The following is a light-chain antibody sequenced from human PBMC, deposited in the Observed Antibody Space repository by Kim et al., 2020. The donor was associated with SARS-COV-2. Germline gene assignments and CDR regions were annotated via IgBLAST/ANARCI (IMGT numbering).Light chain of an antibody. V-gene: IGKV3-11*01. Sequence: EVVLTQSPATLSFSPGERATVSCRASQSVSSYLAWYQQKPDQPPRLLNYDASNRATGIPARFSGSVTGTDFTLTISSLEPEDFAVYYCQQRNYWPYPFGQVTKLEI. CDR2: DAS. J-gene: IGKJ2*01. CDR1: QSVSSY. CDR3: QQRNYWPYP.